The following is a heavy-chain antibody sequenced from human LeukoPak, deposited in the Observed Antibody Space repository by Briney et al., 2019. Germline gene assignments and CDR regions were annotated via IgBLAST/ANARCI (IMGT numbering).Heavy chain of an antibody. CDR2: ISSNGGST. CDR1: GFTFSSYA. V-gene: IGHV3-64D*06. Sequence: PGGSLRLSCSASGFTFSSYAMHWVRQAPGKGLEYVSAISSNGGSTYYADSVKGRFTISRDNSKNTLYLQMSSLRAEDTAVYYCVKGDMVRGVRGSFDYWGQGTLVTVSS. CDR3: VKGDMVRGVRGSFDY. J-gene: IGHJ4*02. D-gene: IGHD3-10*01.